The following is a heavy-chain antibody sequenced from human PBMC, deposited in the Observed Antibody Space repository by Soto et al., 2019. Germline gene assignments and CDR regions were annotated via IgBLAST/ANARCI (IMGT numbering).Heavy chain of an antibody. CDR2: SYYSGST. V-gene: IGHV4-31*09. D-gene: IGHD6-6*01. Sequence: SETLSLTCTVSGGSISSGGYYWSWIRQHPGKGLEWIGYSYYSGSTNYNPSLKSRVTISVDTSKNQFSLKLSSVTAADTAVYYCRLISARPDCDYWGKGTLVTVSS. CDR3: RLISARPDCDY. CDR1: GGSISSGGYY. J-gene: IGHJ4*02.